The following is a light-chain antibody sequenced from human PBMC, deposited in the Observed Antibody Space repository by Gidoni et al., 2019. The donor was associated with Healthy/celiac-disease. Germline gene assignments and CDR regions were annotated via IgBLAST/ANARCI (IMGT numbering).Light chain of an antibody. CDR2: SNN. V-gene: IGLV1-44*01. J-gene: IGLJ2*01. CDR1: SSNIGSNT. CDR3: AAWDDSMNGVV. Sequence: QSVLTLPPSASGPPGQRVTISCSGSSSNIGSNTVNWYQQLPGTAPTLLIYSNNQRPSGVPDRFSGSKSGTSASLAISGLQSEDEADYYCAAWDDSMNGVVFGGGTKLTVL.